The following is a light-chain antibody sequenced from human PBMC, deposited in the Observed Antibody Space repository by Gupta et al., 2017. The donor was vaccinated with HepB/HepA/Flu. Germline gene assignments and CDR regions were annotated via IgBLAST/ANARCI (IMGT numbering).Light chain of an antibody. CDR2: WAS. Sequence: DIVLTQSPDSLAVSLGGRATINCKSSRSVLYPSNNKNHLAWYQQKSGQPPKLLIYWASTRESGVPDRFSGSGSGTDFTLTISSLQAEDVAVDFGQKFYSIPVTFGGGTKVEIK. CDR3: QKFYSIPVT. CDR1: RSVLYPSNNKNH. J-gene: IGKJ4*01. V-gene: IGKV4-1*01.